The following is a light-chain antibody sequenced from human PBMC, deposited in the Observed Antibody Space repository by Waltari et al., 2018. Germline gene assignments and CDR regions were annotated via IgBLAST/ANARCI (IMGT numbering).Light chain of an antibody. CDR3: QQYDDPPLT. CDR2: GAF. J-gene: IGKJ4*01. V-gene: IGKV3-20*01. Sequence: EIVLTQSPGTLSLSPGERATLSCRASQSITSDFLAWYQQRPGQAPRLLIFGAFTMATGIPDRFSGRGSGTDFTLTISRLEPEDFAVYYCQQYDDPPLTFGGGTKVEMK. CDR1: QSITSDF.